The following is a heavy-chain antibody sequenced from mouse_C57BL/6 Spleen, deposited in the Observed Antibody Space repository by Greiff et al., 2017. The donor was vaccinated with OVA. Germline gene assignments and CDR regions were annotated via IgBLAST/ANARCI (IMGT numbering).Heavy chain of an antibody. D-gene: IGHD1-1*01. V-gene: IGHV1-50*01. J-gene: IGHJ3*01. CDR3: ATYVLAY. Sequence: QVHLQQSGAELVKPGASVKLSCKASGYTFTSYWMQWVKQRPGQGLEWIGEIDPSDSYTNYNQKFKGKATLTVDTSSSTAYMQLSSLTSEDSAVYYCATYVLAYWGQGTLVTVSA. CDR1: GYTFTSYW. CDR2: IDPSDSYT.